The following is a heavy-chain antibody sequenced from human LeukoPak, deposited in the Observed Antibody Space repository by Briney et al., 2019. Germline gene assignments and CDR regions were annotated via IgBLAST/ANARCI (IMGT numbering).Heavy chain of an antibody. J-gene: IGHJ5*02. V-gene: IGHV1-18*01. CDR3: ARVALNGLGELLGWFDP. CDR1: GYTFTSYG. Sequence: ASVKVSCKASGYTFTSYGISWVRQAPGQGLEWMGWISAYNGNTNYAQKLQGRVTMTTDTSTSTAYMELRSLRSDDTAVYYCARVALNGLGELLGWFDPWGQGTLVTVSS. CDR2: ISAYNGNT. D-gene: IGHD3-10*01.